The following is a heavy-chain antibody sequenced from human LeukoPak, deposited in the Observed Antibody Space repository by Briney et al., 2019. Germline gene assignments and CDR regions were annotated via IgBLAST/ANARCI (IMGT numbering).Heavy chain of an antibody. CDR3: ARDFVVVVAATPRPAGLFDY. Sequence: SETLSLTCTVSGGSISSSSYYWGWIRQPPGKGLEWIGSIYYSGSTYYNPSLKSRVTISVDTSKNQFSLKLSSVTAADTAVYYCARDFVVVVAATPRPAGLFDYWGQGTLVTVSS. CDR1: GGSISSSSYY. D-gene: IGHD2-15*01. CDR2: IYYSGST. J-gene: IGHJ4*02. V-gene: IGHV4-39*07.